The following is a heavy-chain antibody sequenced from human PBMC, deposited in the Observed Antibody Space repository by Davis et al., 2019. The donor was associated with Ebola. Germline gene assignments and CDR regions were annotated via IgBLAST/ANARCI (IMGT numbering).Heavy chain of an antibody. V-gene: IGHV4-39*02. Sequence: SSYGMHWVRQAPGKGLEWIGNFYDSGSTYYNPSFRSRVTISVDSTNNPFSLRLTSVTAADTAVYCARLSPVGATVDYWGQGSLVTVSS. J-gene: IGHJ4*02. D-gene: IGHD1-26*01. CDR2: FYDSGST. CDR1: SSYG. CDR3: ARLSPVGATVDY.